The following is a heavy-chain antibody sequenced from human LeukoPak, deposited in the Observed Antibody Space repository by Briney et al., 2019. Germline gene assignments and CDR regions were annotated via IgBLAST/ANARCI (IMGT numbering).Heavy chain of an antibody. J-gene: IGHJ4*02. CDR1: GYTFTSYA. CDR3: ARGGSRVVTYGNFDY. Sequence: GASVKVSCKPSGYTFTSYALSWVRQAPGQGLEWMGWISIYSGNTNYAQKLQGRITMTIETSTSTAYMELRSLRSDDTAVYYCARGGSRVVTYGNFDYWGQGTLVTVSS. V-gene: IGHV1-18*01. CDR2: ISIYSGNT. D-gene: IGHD2-21*02.